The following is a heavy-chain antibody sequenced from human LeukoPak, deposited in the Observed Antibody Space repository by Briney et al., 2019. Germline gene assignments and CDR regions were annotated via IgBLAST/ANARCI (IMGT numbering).Heavy chain of an antibody. Sequence: PSETLSLTCTVSGGSISSGSYYWSWIRQPAGKGLEWIGRIYTSGSTNYNPSLKSRVTISVDTSKNQFSLKLSSVTAADTAVYYCARHGYYDYVWGSYRYGWFDPWGQGTLVTVSS. CDR1: GGSISSGSYY. CDR2: IYTSGST. J-gene: IGHJ5*02. V-gene: IGHV4-61*02. D-gene: IGHD3-16*02. CDR3: ARHGYYDYVWGSYRYGWFDP.